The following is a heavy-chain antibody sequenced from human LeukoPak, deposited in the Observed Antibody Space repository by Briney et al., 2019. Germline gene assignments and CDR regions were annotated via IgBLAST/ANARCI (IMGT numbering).Heavy chain of an antibody. J-gene: IGHJ4*02. D-gene: IGHD1-1*01. V-gene: IGHV3-21*04. Sequence: GSLRLSCAASGFTFSSYSMNWVRQAPGKGLEWVSSISSSSSYIYYADSVKGRFTISRDNAKNSLYLQMNSLRAEDTAVYYCARDGTDYYYFDYWGQGTLVTVSS. CDR2: ISSSSSYI. CDR3: ARDGTDYYYFDY. CDR1: GFTFSSYS.